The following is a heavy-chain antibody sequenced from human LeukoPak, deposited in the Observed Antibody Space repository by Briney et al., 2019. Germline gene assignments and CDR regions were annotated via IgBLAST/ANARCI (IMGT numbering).Heavy chain of an antibody. CDR3: ARGRISYYDSSGYYYDY. Sequence: PSETLSLTCTVSGGSISGSSYYWGWIRQPPGKGLEWIGSIYYSGSTYYNPSLKSRVTISVDTSKNQFSLKLSSVTAADTAVYYCARGRISYYDSSGYYYDYWGQGTLVTVSS. D-gene: IGHD3-22*01. V-gene: IGHV4-39*01. CDR1: GGSISGSSYY. J-gene: IGHJ4*02. CDR2: IYYSGST.